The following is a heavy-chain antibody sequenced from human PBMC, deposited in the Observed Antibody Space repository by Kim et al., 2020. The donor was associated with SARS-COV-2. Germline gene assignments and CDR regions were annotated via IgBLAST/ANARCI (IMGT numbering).Heavy chain of an antibody. J-gene: IGHJ5*02. Sequence: GGSLRLSCAASGFTFSSYSMNWVRQAPGKGLEWVSSISSSSSYIYYADSVKGRFTISRDNAKNSLYLQMNSLRAEDTAVYYCARDPEVGNGDYTRWFDPWGQGTLVTVSS. CDR3: ARDPEVGNGDYTRWFDP. V-gene: IGHV3-21*01. D-gene: IGHD4-17*01. CDR1: GFTFSSYS. CDR2: ISSSSSYI.